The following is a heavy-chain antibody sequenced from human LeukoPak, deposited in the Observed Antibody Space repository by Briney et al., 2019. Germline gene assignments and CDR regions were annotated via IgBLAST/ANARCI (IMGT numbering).Heavy chain of an antibody. V-gene: IGHV4-59*08. CDR2: VYYTGST. CDR3: ARHFAYSSSSYFDY. Sequence: SETLSLTCSVSGGSVSNYYWSWLRQPPGKGLEWIGYVYYTGSTNYNPSLKSRVTMFEDKSKNQFSLRLYSVTVADTAVYYCARHFAYSSSSYFDYWGQGSRVSVSS. D-gene: IGHD6-6*01. CDR1: GGSVSNYY. J-gene: IGHJ4*02.